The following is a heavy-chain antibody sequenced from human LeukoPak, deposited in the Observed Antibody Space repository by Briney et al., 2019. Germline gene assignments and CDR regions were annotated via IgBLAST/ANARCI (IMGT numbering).Heavy chain of an antibody. CDR2: ISYDGSNK. Sequence: GGSLRLSCAASGFTFSSYAMHWVRQAPGKGLEWVAVISYDGSNKYYADSVKGRFTISRDNSKNTLYLQMNSLRAEDTAVYYCARARVGATHHFDYWGQGTLVTVSS. CDR1: GFTFSSYA. J-gene: IGHJ4*02. V-gene: IGHV3-30*04. D-gene: IGHD1-26*01. CDR3: ARARVGATHHFDY.